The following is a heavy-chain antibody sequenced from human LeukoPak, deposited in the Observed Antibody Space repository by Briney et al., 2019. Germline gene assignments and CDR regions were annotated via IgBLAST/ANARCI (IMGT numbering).Heavy chain of an antibody. D-gene: IGHD2-21*02. CDR2: ISYDGSNK. CDR1: GFTFSSYG. V-gene: IGHV3-30*18. J-gene: IGHJ4*02. CDR3: AKSPFGVVTAFDY. Sequence: PGGSLRLSCAASGFTFSSYGMHWVRQAPGKGLEWVAVISYDGSNKYYADSVKGRFTIFRDNSKNTLYLQMNSLRAEDTAVYYCAKSPFGVVTAFDYWGQGTLVTVSS.